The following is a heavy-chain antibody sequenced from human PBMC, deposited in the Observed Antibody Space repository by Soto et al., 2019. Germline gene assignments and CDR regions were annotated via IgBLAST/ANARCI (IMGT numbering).Heavy chain of an antibody. Sequence: QVQLQQWGAGLLKPSETLSLTCAVYGGSFSGYYWNWIRQPPGKGLEWIGEINHSGSTNYNPSLKRRGTISVDTSKTQFSLKLTSVTAADTAVYSCAGGGDWFDPWGQGALVTVSS. CDR3: AGGGDWFDP. V-gene: IGHV4-34*01. D-gene: IGHD3-16*01. CDR1: GGSFSGYY. CDR2: INHSGST. J-gene: IGHJ5*02.